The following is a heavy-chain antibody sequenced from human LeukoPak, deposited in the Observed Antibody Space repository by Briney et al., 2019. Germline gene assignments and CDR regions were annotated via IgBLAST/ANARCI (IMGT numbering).Heavy chain of an antibody. Sequence: GESLKISCKGSRYSFTSYWIGWVRQMPGKGLEWMGIIYPGDSDTRYSPSFQGQVTISADKSISTAYLQWSSLKASDTAMYYCARLPGGYYYGSRRWGYYYYYMDVWGKGTMVTVSS. CDR1: RYSFTSYW. D-gene: IGHD3-10*01. CDR2: IYPGDSDT. V-gene: IGHV5-51*01. CDR3: ARLPGGYYYGSRRWGYYYYYMDV. J-gene: IGHJ6*03.